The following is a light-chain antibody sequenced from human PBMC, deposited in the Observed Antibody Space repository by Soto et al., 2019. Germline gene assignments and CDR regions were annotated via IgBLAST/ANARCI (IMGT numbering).Light chain of an antibody. V-gene: IGLV2-23*01. Sequence: QSVLTQPASVSGSPGQSITISCTGTSSDGGSYNRVSRYQQHPGKVPKLMSYEGSKRPSGGSNRFSGSKSGDTASLTISGLETEDEADYYCCSYAGTYTFVFGTGTKLTVL. J-gene: IGLJ1*01. CDR1: SSDGGSYNR. CDR2: EGS. CDR3: CSYAGTYTFV.